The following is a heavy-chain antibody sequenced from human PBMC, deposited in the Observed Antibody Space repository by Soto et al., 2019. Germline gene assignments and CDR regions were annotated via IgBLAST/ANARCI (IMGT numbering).Heavy chain of an antibody. D-gene: IGHD2-21*02. Sequence: EVQLVESGGGLVQPGGSLRLSCVASGFTFRSYSMSWVRQAPGMGLELISSIVSSPSTMSYADSVKGRFTISRDNAKNSLYLQMNRLRDPDPAFYYCVRSKYSASDCYSPFDSWGPGTPVTVSS. CDR2: IVSSPSTM. V-gene: IGHV3-48*02. CDR1: GFTFRSYS. J-gene: IGHJ4*02. CDR3: VRSKYSASDCYSPFDS.